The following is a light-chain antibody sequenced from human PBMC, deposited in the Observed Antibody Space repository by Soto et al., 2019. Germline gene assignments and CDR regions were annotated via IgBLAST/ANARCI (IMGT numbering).Light chain of an antibody. Sequence: IQMTQSPSTLSASVGDRVTITCRARQSISSWLAWYQQKPGKAPKLLIYDASSLESGVPSRFSGSGSGTDYTLTISRLELEDFAVYYCQQYGSSPPITFGQGTKVDI. CDR2: DAS. CDR3: QQYGSSPPIT. J-gene: IGKJ1*01. V-gene: IGKV1-5*01. CDR1: QSISSW.